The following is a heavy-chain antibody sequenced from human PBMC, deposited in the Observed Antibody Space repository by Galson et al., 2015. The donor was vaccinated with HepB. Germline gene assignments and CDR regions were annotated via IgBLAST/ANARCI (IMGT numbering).Heavy chain of an antibody. CDR2: IKQDGSEK. CDR1: GFTFSSYW. Sequence: SLRLSCAASGFTFSSYWMSWVRQAPGKGLEWVANIKQDGSEKYYVDSVKGRFTISRDNAKNSLYLQMNSLRAEDTAVYYCARVARGYSQGYYYYGMDVWGQGTTVTVSS. J-gene: IGHJ6*02. CDR3: ARVARGYSQGYYYYGMDV. V-gene: IGHV3-7*03. D-gene: IGHD5-18*01.